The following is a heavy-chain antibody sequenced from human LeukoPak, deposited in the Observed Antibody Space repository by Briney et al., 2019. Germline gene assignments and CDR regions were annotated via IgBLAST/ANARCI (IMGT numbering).Heavy chain of an antibody. CDR1: GFTFSTYN. CDR3: AREMGS. D-gene: IGHD2-8*01. J-gene: IGHJ5*02. V-gene: IGHV3-48*01. Sequence: PGGSLRLSCAASGFTFSTYNMNWVRQAPGKGLEWISYITSTGSLTYYADSVKGRFTISRDNVKDSLYLQMNSLRVEDTAVYYCAREMGSWGQGILVTVSS. CDR2: ITSTGSLT.